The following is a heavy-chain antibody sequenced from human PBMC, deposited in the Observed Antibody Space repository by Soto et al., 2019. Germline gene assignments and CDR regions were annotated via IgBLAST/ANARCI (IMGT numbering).Heavy chain of an antibody. Sequence: SETLSLTCTVSGGSISSGDYYWSWIRQPPGKGLEWIGYIYYSGSTYYNPSLKSRVTISVDTSKNQFSLKLSSVTAADTAVYYCARAGYDFWSGWQHYYGMDVWGQGTTVTVSS. CDR1: GGSISSGDYY. D-gene: IGHD3-3*01. CDR3: ARAGYDFWSGWQHYYGMDV. V-gene: IGHV4-30-4*01. CDR2: IYYSGST. J-gene: IGHJ6*02.